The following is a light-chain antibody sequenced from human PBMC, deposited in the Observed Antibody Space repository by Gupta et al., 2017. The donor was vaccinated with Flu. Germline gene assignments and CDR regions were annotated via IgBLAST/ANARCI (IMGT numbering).Light chain of an antibody. CDR2: EDN. CDR3: QSYDSSPLWV. CDR1: SGSIASNY. Sequence: VTISCTRSSGSIASNYVQWYQQHPGSSPTTVIFEDNQRPSGVPDRFSGSIDISSNSASLTISGLKTEDEADYYCQSYDSSPLWVFGGGTKLTVL. V-gene: IGLV6-57*01. J-gene: IGLJ3*02.